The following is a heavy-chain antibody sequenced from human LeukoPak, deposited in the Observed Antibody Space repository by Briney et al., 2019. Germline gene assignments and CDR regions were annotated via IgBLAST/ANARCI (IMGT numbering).Heavy chain of an antibody. CDR3: ARAGVGYCSGGSCYSGYCYYGMDV. CDR2: IYSGGST. Sequence: GGSLRLSCAASGFTVSSNYMSWVRQAPGKGLEWVSVIYSGGSTYYSDSVKGRFTISRDNSKNTLYLQMNSLRAEDTAVYYCARAGVGYCSGGSCYSGYCYYGMDVWGQGTTVTVSS. CDR1: GFTVSSNY. D-gene: IGHD2-15*01. V-gene: IGHV3-53*01. J-gene: IGHJ6*02.